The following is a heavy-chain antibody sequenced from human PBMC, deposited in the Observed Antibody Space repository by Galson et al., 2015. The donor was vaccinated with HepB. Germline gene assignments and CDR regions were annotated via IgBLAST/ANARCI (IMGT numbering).Heavy chain of an antibody. D-gene: IGHD2-2*01. V-gene: IGHV1-18*01. CDR2: ISADSGIT. J-gene: IGHJ5*02. CDR1: GYTFTSYA. CDR3: ARGPLGYCNITRCYFPSTNWFDP. Sequence: SVKVSCKASGYTFTSYAISWVRQAPGQGLEWMGWISADSGITNYAQKVHDRVTMTTDTSTSTVYMELRSLRSDDTAVYYCARGPLGYCNITRCYFPSTNWFDPWGQGTLVTVSS.